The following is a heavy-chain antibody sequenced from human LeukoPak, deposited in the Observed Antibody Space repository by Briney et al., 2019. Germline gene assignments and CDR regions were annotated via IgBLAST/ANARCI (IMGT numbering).Heavy chain of an antibody. D-gene: IGHD1-26*01. V-gene: IGHV4-39*07. CDR3: ARDSGSYFFWFDP. CDR1: GGSISSSYS. CDR2: IYYSGST. J-gene: IGHJ5*02. Sequence: SETLSLTCTVSGGSISSSYSWGWIRQPPGKGLEWIGNIYYSGSTYYNPSLKSRVTISVDTSKNQFSLKLSSVTAADTAVYYCARDSGSYFFWFDPWGQGTLVTVSS.